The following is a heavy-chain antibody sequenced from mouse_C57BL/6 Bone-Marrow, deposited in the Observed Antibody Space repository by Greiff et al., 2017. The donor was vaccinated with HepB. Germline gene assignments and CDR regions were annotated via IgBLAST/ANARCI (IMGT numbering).Heavy chain of an antibody. J-gene: IGHJ2*01. Sequence: DVKLVESGGDLVKPGGSLKLSCAASGFTFSSYGMSWVRQTPDKRLEWVATISSGGSYTYYPDSVKGRFTISRDNAKNTLYLQMSSLKSEDTAMYYCARRGELGRGCFDYWGQGTTLTVSS. D-gene: IGHD4-1*01. CDR2: ISSGGSYT. V-gene: IGHV5-6*02. CDR3: ARRGELGRGCFDY. CDR1: GFTFSSYG.